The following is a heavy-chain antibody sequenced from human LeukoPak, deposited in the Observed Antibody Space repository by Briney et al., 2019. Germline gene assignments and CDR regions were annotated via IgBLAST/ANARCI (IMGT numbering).Heavy chain of an antibody. CDR2: IFYTGTT. V-gene: IGHV4-59*01. CDR1: VGSISSYY. D-gene: IGHD3-22*01. CDR3: ARGADYYDASGYAY. Sequence: PSETLSLTCTVSVGSISSYYWSWIRQPPGKGLECIGYIFYTGTTNYKPSLKSRVTISIATSRNHFTLKLSSVTAADTAVYYCARGADYYDASGYAYWGQGTLVTVSS. J-gene: IGHJ4*02.